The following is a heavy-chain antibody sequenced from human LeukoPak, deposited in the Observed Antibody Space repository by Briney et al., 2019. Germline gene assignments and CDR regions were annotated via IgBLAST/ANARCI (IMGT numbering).Heavy chain of an antibody. D-gene: IGHD3-10*02. V-gene: IGHV3-21*01. Sequence: GGSLRLSCAASGFTFSSYSMNWVRQAPGKGLEWVSSMSSSSSYIYYADSVKGRFTISRDNAKNSLYLQMNSLRAEDTAVYYCAELGITMIGGVWGKGTTVTISS. CDR3: AELGITMIGGV. CDR2: MSSSSSYI. CDR1: GFTFSSYS. J-gene: IGHJ6*04.